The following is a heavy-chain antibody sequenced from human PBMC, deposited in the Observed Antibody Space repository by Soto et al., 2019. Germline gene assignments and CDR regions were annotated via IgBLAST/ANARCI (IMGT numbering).Heavy chain of an antibody. CDR2: ISYDGSNK. CDR1: GFTFSSYA. J-gene: IGHJ4*02. V-gene: IGHV3-30-3*01. D-gene: IGHD3-22*01. CDR3: ARGTYDSSGFDY. Sequence: GGSLRLSCAASGFTFSSYAMHWVRRAPGKGLEWVAVISYDGSNKYYADSVKGRFTISRDNSKNTLYLQMNSLRAEDTAVYYCARGTYDSSGFDYWGQGTLVTVSS.